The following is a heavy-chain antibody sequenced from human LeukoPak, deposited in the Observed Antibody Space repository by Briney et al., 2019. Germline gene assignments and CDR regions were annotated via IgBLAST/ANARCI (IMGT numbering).Heavy chain of an antibody. D-gene: IGHD3-22*01. V-gene: IGHV1-69*13. Sequence: ASVKVSRKASGGTFSSYAISWVRQAPGQGLEWMGGIIPIFGTANYAQKSQGRVTITADESTSTAYMELSSLRSEDTAVYYCARVPYYHDSSGFEPFDYWGQGTLVTVSS. CDR1: GGTFSSYA. J-gene: IGHJ4*02. CDR2: IIPIFGTA. CDR3: ARVPYYHDSSGFEPFDY.